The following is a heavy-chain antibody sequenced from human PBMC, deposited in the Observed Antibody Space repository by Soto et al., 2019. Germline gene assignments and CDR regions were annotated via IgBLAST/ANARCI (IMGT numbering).Heavy chain of an antibody. D-gene: IGHD3-10*01. Sequence: ASVKVSCKASGYTFTSYGISWVRQAPGQGLEWMGWISAYNGNTNYAQKLQGRVTMTTDTSTSTAYMELRSLRSDDTAVYYCARSLGYYGSGSYYTAPLYYYGMDLWGQGTTVTVSS. V-gene: IGHV1-18*01. CDR3: ARSLGYYGSGSYYTAPLYYYGMDL. CDR1: GYTFTSYG. CDR2: ISAYNGNT. J-gene: IGHJ6*02.